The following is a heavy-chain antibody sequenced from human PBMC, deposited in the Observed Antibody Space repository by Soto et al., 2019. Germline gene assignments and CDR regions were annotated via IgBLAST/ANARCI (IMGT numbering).Heavy chain of an antibody. CDR1: GFSLSSTRVA. D-gene: IGHD6-19*01. J-gene: IGHJ4*02. CDR2: IYWDDDK. Sequence: QITLKESGPTLVKPTQTHTLTCTFSGFSLSSTRVAVGWIRQPPGKALEWLALIYWDDDKRYSPFLKSRLTIAKDPSKNQVVLTMTNMDPVDTATYYCAHSVVAGLGYYFDYWGQGTLVTVSS. CDR3: AHSVVAGLGYYFDY. V-gene: IGHV2-5*02.